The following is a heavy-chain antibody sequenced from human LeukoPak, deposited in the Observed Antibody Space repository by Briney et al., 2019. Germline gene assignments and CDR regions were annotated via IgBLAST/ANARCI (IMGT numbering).Heavy chain of an antibody. CDR2: INPNSGGT. CDR3: ARIADSSGYSFDY. CDR1: GYTFTGYY. J-gene: IGHJ4*02. D-gene: IGHD3-22*01. V-gene: IGHV1-2*02. Sequence: ASVKVSCKVSGYTFTGYYIHWVRQAPGQGLEWMGWINPNSGGTNYAQKFQGRVTMTSDTSISTAYMELSSLKSEDTAVYYCARIADSSGYSFDYWGQGTLVPSPQ.